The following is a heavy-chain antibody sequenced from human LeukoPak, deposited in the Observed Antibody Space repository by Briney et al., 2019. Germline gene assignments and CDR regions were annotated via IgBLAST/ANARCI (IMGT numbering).Heavy chain of an antibody. D-gene: IGHD4-17*01. Sequence: SETLSLTCAVYGGSFSGYYWSWIRQPPGKGLEWIGEINHSGSTNYNPSLKSRVTISVDTSKNQFSLKLSSVTAADTAVYYCAREVYGDWNPFDYWGQGTLVTVSS. J-gene: IGHJ4*02. CDR3: AREVYGDWNPFDY. CDR1: GGSFSGYY. CDR2: INHSGST. V-gene: IGHV4-34*01.